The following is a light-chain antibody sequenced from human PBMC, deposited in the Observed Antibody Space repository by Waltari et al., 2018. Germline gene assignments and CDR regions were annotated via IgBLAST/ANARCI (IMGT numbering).Light chain of an antibody. CDR1: QSVLNRDTKKSY. Sequence: DIVMTQSPDSLAVSLGERATITCRSSQSVLNRDTKKSYLAWYQQKSGQTPKLLIYWASTRESGVPDRFSGSGSGTYFTLTITSLQAEDVAVYYCQQYYSTVTFGGGTKVEIK. J-gene: IGKJ4*01. CDR2: WAS. CDR3: QQYYSTVT. V-gene: IGKV4-1*01.